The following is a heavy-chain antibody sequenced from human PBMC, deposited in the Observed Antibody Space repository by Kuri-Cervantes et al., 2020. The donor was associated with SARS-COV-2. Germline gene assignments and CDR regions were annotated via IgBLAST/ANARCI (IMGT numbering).Heavy chain of an antibody. Sequence: APVKVSCKASGYTFTGYYMHWVRQAPGQGLEWMGWINPNSGGTNYAQKFQGWVTMTRDTSISTVYMELSRLRSDDTAVYYCARSTLFRRLVVISQGGAFDVWGQGTMVTVSS. CDR1: GYTFTGYY. CDR2: INPNSGGT. CDR3: ARSTLFRRLVVISQGGAFDV. J-gene: IGHJ3*01. V-gene: IGHV1-2*04. D-gene: IGHD3-22*01.